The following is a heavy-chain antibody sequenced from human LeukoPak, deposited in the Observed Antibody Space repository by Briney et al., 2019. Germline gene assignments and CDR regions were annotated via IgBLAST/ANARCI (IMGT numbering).Heavy chain of an antibody. Sequence: PSETLSLTCNVSGGSISGYHWSWIRQPPGKGLEWLGYIYYSGSSNYNPSLKSRVTMSVDTSKNQFSLKLSSVTAADTAVYYCARALSCGGDCPPNWFDPWGQGTLVTVSS. D-gene: IGHD2-21*01. CDR2: IYYSGSS. CDR1: GGSISGYH. CDR3: ARALSCGGDCPPNWFDP. V-gene: IGHV4-59*12. J-gene: IGHJ5*02.